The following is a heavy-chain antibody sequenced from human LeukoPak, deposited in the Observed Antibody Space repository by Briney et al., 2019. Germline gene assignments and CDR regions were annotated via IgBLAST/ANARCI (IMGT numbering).Heavy chain of an antibody. CDR3: ASGRQLGY. CDR1: GCTFSSYW. V-gene: IGHV3-7*05. J-gene: IGHJ4*02. D-gene: IGHD6-13*01. Sequence: GGSLRLSCAASGCTFSSYWMSWVRQAPGKGLEWVANIKQDGSEKYYVDSVKGRFTISRDNAKNSLYLQMNSLRADDTAVYYCASGRQLGYWGQGTLVTVSS. CDR2: IKQDGSEK.